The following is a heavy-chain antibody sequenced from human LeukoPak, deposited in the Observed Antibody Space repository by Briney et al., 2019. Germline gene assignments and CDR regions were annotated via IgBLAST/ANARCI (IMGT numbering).Heavy chain of an antibody. D-gene: IGHD3-10*01. CDR1: GGSIGSSSYY. CDR3: ARDTGLLWFGELYNWFDP. J-gene: IGHJ5*02. CDR2: IFRTGST. Sequence: SETLSLTCTVSGGSIGSSSYYWGWIRQPPGKGLEWIGSIFRTGSTYYNPSLKSRVTISVDTSKNQFSLKLSSVTAADTAVYYCARDTGLLWFGELYNWFDPWGQGTLVTVSS. V-gene: IGHV4-39*07.